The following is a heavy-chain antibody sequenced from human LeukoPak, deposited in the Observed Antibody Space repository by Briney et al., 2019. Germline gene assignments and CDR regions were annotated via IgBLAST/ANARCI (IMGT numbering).Heavy chain of an antibody. Sequence: ASVKVSCKASGYTFTSYDINWVRQAAGQGLEWMGWMNPNSGNTVYAQKFQGRVTMTRNTSISTAYMELSSLRSEDTAVYYCAGNSIAGLCDYWGQGTLVTVSS. J-gene: IGHJ4*02. CDR3: AGNSIAGLCDY. CDR1: GYTFTSYD. V-gene: IGHV1-8*01. CDR2: MNPNSGNT. D-gene: IGHD6-6*01.